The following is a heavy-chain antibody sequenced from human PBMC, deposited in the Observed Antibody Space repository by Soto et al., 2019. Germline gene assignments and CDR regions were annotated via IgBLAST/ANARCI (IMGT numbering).Heavy chain of an antibody. D-gene: IGHD1-20*01. J-gene: IGHJ3*02. Sequence: ASVKVSCKASGGTFSNSAIIWVRQAPGQGLEWMGGISAYNGNTNYAQKLQGRVTMTTDTSTSTAYMELRSLRSEDTAVYYCARGGITGTPKAFDIWGQGTMVTVSS. CDR2: ISAYNGNT. V-gene: IGHV1-18*01. CDR3: ARGGITGTPKAFDI. CDR1: GGTFSNSA.